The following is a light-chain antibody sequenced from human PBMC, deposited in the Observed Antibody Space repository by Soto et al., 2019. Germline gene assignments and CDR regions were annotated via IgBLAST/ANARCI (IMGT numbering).Light chain of an antibody. V-gene: IGKV3-20*01. CDR3: QQYGSSPWT. CDR1: QSVSSSL. Sequence: ENVLTQSPDTLSLSPGERATLSCRASQSVSSSLLAWYQQRPGQAPRLLIYGASYRATGIPDRFSGSGSGTDFTLTISRLEPEDFAVYYCQQYGSSPWTFGHGTKVEIK. CDR2: GAS. J-gene: IGKJ1*01.